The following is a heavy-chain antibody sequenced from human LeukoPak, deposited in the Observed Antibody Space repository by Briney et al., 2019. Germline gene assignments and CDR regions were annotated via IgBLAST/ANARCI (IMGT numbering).Heavy chain of an antibody. J-gene: IGHJ3*02. D-gene: IGHD3-10*01. Sequence: GGSLRLSCAASGFTFSSYAMNWVRQAPGKGLVWVSRINSDGSSTSYADSVKGRFTISRDNAKNTLYLQMNSLRAGDTAVYYCASCGELLNNDAFDIWGQGTMVTVSS. V-gene: IGHV3-74*01. CDR3: ASCGELLNNDAFDI. CDR1: GFTFSSYA. CDR2: INSDGSST.